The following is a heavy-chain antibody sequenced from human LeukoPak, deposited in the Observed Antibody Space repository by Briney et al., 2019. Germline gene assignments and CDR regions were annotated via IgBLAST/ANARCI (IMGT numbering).Heavy chain of an antibody. Sequence: GESLKISCKGSGYCFTSYWIGWVRQMPGKGLEWMGIIYPDDSDTRYSPSFQGQVTISADKSISTAYLQWSSLKASDTAMYYCARQSGSYRSGIDYWGQGTLVTVSS. CDR1: GYCFTSYW. V-gene: IGHV5-51*01. J-gene: IGHJ4*02. D-gene: IGHD1-26*01. CDR2: IYPDDSDT. CDR3: ARQSGSYRSGIDY.